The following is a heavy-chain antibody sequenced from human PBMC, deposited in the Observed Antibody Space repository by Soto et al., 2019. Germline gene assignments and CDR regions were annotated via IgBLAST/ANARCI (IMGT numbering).Heavy chain of an antibody. CDR2: IWHDGINK. J-gene: IGHJ4*02. Sequence: QVQLAESGGGVVQPGKSLRLSCAASGFTFSTYGMHWVRQAPGTGLEWVAVIWHDGINKFYADSLKGRFAISRDNSKNTLYLQMNRLRAEDTAVYYCAREHSDGYNTDYWGQGTLVTVSS. CDR3: AREHSDGYNTDY. V-gene: IGHV3-33*01. CDR1: GFTFSTYG. D-gene: IGHD2-21*01.